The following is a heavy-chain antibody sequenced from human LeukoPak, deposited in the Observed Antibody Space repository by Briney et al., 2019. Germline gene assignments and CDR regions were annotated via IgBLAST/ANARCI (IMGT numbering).Heavy chain of an antibody. J-gene: IGHJ4*02. CDR1: VYTLSGYG. D-gene: IGHD2-8*01. CDR3: ARDCSNGVCFPLDY. CDR2: ITTYNGNR. Sequence: ASVTVSFKCSVYTLSGYGISWVRQAPGQGGEGVGWITTYNGNREYSEKFQGRVTMTTDTSTTTYYIEMRSLRSDDTAIYYCARDCSNGVCFPLDYWGQGTLVTVST. V-gene: IGHV1-18*01.